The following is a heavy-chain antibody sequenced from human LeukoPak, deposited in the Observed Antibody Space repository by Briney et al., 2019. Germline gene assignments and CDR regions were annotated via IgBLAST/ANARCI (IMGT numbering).Heavy chain of an antibody. J-gene: IGHJ6*03. CDR2: IDNSGTYI. V-gene: IGHV3-21*01. CDR3: ARDRGSGWYNAYYYYMDV. Sequence: GGSLRLSCAASGFTFNSYTMNWVRQPPGKGLEWVSSIDNSGTYIYYADSVKGRFTISRDNSKNSLYLQMNSLRAEDTAVYYCARDRGSGWYNAYYYYMDVWGKGTTVTISS. CDR1: GFTFNSYT. D-gene: IGHD6-19*01.